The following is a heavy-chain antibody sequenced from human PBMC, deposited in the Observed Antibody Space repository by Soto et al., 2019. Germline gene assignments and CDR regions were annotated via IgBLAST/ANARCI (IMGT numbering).Heavy chain of an antibody. D-gene: IGHD2-2*01. CDR2: IIPIFGTA. CDR1: GGTFSIYA. V-gene: IGHV1-69*13. J-gene: IGHJ6*02. CDR3: ARVWYCSSTSCFPGYYGMDV. Sequence: SVKVSCKASGGTFSIYAITWVRQAPGQGLEWMGGIIPIFGTANYAQKFQGRVTITADESTSTAYMELSSLRSEDTAVYYCARVWYCSSTSCFPGYYGMDVWGQGTTVTVSS.